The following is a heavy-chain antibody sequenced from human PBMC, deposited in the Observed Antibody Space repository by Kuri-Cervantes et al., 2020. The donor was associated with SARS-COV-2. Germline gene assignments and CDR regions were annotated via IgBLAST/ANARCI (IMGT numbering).Heavy chain of an antibody. CDR3: AREGYYDSSGYFDY. D-gene: IGHD3-22*01. CDR1: GFTFSSYS. V-gene: IGHV3-48*02. CDR2: ISSSSSTI. Sequence: GSLRLSCAASGFTFSSYSMNWVRQAPGKGLEWVSYISSSSSTIYYADSVKGRFTISRDNAKNSLYLQMNSLRDEDAAVYYCAREGYYDSSGYFDYWGQGTLVTVSS. J-gene: IGHJ4*02.